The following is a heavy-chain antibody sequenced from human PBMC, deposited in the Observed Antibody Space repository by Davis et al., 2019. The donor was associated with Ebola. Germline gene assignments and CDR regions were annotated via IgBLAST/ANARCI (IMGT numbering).Heavy chain of an antibody. J-gene: IGHJ4*02. V-gene: IGHV3-23*01. CDR2: ISGTGGGT. D-gene: IGHD3-3*01. CDR1: GFTFSSYA. Sequence: GESLKISCAASGFTFSSYAMSWVRQAPGKGLEWVSAISGTGGGTYYADSVKGRFTISRDNSKNTLFLQMNSLRAEDTAVYYCAGGDFWSGQFDYWGQGARVTVSS. CDR3: AGGDFWSGQFDY.